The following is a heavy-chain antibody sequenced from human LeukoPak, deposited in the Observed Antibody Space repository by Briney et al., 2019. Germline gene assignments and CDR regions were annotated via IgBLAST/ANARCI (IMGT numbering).Heavy chain of an antibody. CDR2: INHTGGT. Sequence: SETLSLTCAVSGGSFSGYYWSWLRQPPGKGLEWIGEINHTGGTNYNPSLKSRVTISLDTSENHLSLRLTSVTAADTAVYYCARLQSTMLRGVTIGYYYYMDVWGKGTTVTISS. J-gene: IGHJ6*03. V-gene: IGHV4-34*01. CDR3: ARLQSTMLRGVTIGYYYYMDV. CDR1: GGSFSGYY. D-gene: IGHD3-10*01.